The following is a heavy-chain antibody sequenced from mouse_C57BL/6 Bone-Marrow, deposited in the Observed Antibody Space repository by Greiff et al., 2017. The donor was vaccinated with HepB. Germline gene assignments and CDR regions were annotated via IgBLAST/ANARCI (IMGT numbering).Heavy chain of an antibody. D-gene: IGHD2-1*01. Sequence: EVHLVESGPGMVKPSQSLSLTCTVTGYSITSGYDWHWIRHFPGNKLEWMGYISYSGSTNYNPSLKSRISITHDTSKNHFFLKLNSVTTEDTATYYCARENYGNWFAYWGQGTLVTVSA. V-gene: IGHV3-1*01. CDR1: GYSITSGYD. CDR3: ARENYGNWFAY. CDR2: ISYSGST. J-gene: IGHJ3*01.